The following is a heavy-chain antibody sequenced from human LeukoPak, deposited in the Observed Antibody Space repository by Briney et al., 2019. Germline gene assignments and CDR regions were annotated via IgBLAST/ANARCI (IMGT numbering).Heavy chain of an antibody. Sequence: PGGSLRLSCAASGFTFSDYYMSWIRQAPGKGLEWVSYISSSGSTIYYADSVKGRFTISRDNAKNSLYLQMNSLRAEDTAVYYCARDCKDSSGYYLFLRHYGMDVWGQGTTVTVSS. V-gene: IGHV3-11*01. CDR2: ISSSGSTI. D-gene: IGHD3-22*01. CDR3: ARDCKDSSGYYLFLRHYGMDV. CDR1: GFTFSDYY. J-gene: IGHJ6*02.